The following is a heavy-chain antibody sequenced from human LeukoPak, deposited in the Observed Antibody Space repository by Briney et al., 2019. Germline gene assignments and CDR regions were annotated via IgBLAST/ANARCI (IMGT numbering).Heavy chain of an antibody. Sequence: PGGSLRLSCAASGFTFSSYAMSWGRQAPGTGLEWVSAISGSGGSTYYADSVKGRFTTSRDNSKNTLYLQMNSLRAEDTAVYYCAKYDSSGYYYDYFDYWGQGTLVTVSS. CDR3: AKYDSSGYYYDYFDY. CDR1: GFTFSSYA. J-gene: IGHJ4*02. CDR2: ISGSGGST. V-gene: IGHV3-23*01. D-gene: IGHD3-22*01.